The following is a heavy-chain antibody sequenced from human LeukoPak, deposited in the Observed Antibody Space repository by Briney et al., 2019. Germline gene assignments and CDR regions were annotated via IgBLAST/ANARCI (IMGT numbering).Heavy chain of an antibody. D-gene: IGHD6-19*01. V-gene: IGHV3-23*01. CDR1: GFTFGSYA. CDR3: AKDRYSSGWASYWYFDL. Sequence: GGSLRLSCAASGFTFGSYAMSWVRQAPGKGLEWVSAVSGSGGSTDYADSVKGRFTISRDNSKNTLYLQMNSLRAEDTAVYYCAKDRYSSGWASYWYFDLWGRGTLVTVSS. J-gene: IGHJ2*01. CDR2: VSGSGGST.